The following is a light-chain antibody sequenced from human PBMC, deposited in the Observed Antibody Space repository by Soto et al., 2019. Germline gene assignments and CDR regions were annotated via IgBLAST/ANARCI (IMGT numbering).Light chain of an antibody. V-gene: IGLV2-14*01. CDR1: SGDIGAYNF. J-gene: IGLJ1*01. CDR3: SSYTTSSTSYV. Sequence: QSALAQPASVSGSPGQSITISCAGTSGDIGAYNFVSWYQQHPGKAPKLMIYEVSNRPSGVSTRFSASKSGNTASLTISGLQAEDEADYYCSSYTTSSTSYVFGTGTKVT. CDR2: EVS.